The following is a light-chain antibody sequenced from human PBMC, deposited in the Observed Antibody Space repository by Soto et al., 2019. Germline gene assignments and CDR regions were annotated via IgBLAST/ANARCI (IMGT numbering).Light chain of an antibody. V-gene: IGLV4-69*01. CDR2: VNTDGSH. CDR1: SGHSSYA. Sequence: QLVLTQSPSASASLGASVKLTCTLSSGHSSYAIAWHQQQPEKGPRYLMKVNTDGSHNKGDGIPDRFSGSSSGAERYLTISSLQSEDDADYYCQTWGAGFSVVFGGGTKLTVL. J-gene: IGLJ2*01. CDR3: QTWGAGFSVV.